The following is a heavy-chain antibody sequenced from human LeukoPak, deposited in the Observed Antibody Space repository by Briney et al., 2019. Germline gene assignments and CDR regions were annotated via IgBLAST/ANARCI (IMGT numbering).Heavy chain of an antibody. CDR2: IYYSGST. CDR3: ARDLRGTTGFDP. CDR1: GGSISSGGYY. V-gene: IGHV4-31*03. Sequence: SQTLSLTCTVSGGSISSGGYYWSWIRQHPGKGLEWIGYIYYSGSTYYNPSLKRRVTISVDTSKNQFSLKLSSVTAADTAVYYCARDLRGTTGFDPWGQGTLVTVSS. J-gene: IGHJ5*02. D-gene: IGHD3-10*01.